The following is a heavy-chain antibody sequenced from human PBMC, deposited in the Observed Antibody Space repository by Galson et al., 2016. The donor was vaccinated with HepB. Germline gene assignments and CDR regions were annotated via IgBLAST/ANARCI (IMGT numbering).Heavy chain of an antibody. CDR1: GLTFSEYW. D-gene: IGHD2-21*01. Sequence: SLRLSCAVSGLTFSEYWMTWVRQAPGKGLEWVSAISGSGDKTYYADSMRGRFTISRDNSKNTVYLQMNSLAAEDTAVYYCAGIPDSWGQGTLVIVSS. CDR3: AGIPDS. J-gene: IGHJ4*02. V-gene: IGHV3-23*01. CDR2: ISGSGDKT.